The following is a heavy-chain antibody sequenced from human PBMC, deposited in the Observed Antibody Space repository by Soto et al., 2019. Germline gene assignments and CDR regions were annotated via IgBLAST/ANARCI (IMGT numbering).Heavy chain of an antibody. D-gene: IGHD6-19*01. Sequence: QVQLVEAGGGVVQAGRSLRLSCSASGFAFNIYGVHWVRQAPGKGLEWVAVISHDGSRKYYADSVKGRCTISRHNSKNTLYMQMNRVRVEDTCVYYCVKYYSIAVAEAEILFAVGGQGTVVSVSS. CDR3: VKYYSIAVAEAEILFAV. CDR1: GFAFNIYG. CDR2: ISHDGSRK. V-gene: IGHV3-30*18. J-gene: IGHJ4*02.